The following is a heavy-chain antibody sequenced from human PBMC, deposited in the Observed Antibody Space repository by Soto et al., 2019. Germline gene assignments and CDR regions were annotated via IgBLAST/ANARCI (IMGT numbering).Heavy chain of an antibody. Sequence: SETLSLTCAVSGGSISSSNWWSWVRQPPGKGLEWIGEIYHGGSTEYNPSLKSRVTISLDASTNQFSLKLTSVTAADTAVYYCASHRSGYAFHWGPGTLVTVSS. CDR1: GGSISSSNW. CDR3: ASHRSGYAFH. CDR2: IYHGGST. J-gene: IGHJ4*02. V-gene: IGHV4-4*02. D-gene: IGHD6-25*01.